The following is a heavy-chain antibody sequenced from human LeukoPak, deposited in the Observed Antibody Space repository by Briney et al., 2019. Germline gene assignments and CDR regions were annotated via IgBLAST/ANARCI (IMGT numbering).Heavy chain of an antibody. V-gene: IGHV4-61*02. CDR1: GGFITSSSYY. CDR3: AKTSGNNYAFDT. D-gene: IGHD4-23*01. CDR2: IYTSGST. Sequence: PSQTLSLTCIVSGGFITSSSYYWSWIRQPAGKGLEWIGRIYTSGSTNYNPSLKSRVTISVDTSKNQFSLKLISVTAADTAVYYCAKTSGNNYAFDTWGQGTMVTVSS. J-gene: IGHJ3*02.